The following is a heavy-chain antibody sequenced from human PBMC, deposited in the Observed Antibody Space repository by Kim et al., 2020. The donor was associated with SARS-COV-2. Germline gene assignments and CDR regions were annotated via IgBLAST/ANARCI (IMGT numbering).Heavy chain of an antibody. J-gene: IGHJ4*02. CDR1: GFTFGDYA. CDR3: TRSVPPTRNFGTRIVVVASRNVYYFDY. CDR2: IRSKAYGGTT. Sequence: GGSLRLSCTASGFTFGDYAMSWVRQAPGKGLEWVGFIRSKAYGGTTEYAASVKGRFTISRDDSKSIAYLQMNSLKTEDTAVYYCTRSVPPTRNFGTRIVVVASRNVYYFDYWGQGTLVTVSS. D-gene: IGHD2-15*01. V-gene: IGHV3-49*04.